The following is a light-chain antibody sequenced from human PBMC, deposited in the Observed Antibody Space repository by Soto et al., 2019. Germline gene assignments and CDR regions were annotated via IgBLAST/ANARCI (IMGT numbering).Light chain of an antibody. J-gene: IGKJ5*01. CDR1: QSISSH. V-gene: IGKV1-39*01. Sequence: DIRITQSPSSLSASVGDTVTITCGASQSISSHLNWYXQKPGKXPXLLMYTAYNLQSGVPSRFSGSGSGTDSTLTISSLQPEDFATYYCQQSYSTPISFGQGTRLEL. CDR3: QQSYSTPIS. CDR2: TAY.